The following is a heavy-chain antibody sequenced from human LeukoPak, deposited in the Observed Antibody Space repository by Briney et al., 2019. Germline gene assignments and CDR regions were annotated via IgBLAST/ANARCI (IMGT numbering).Heavy chain of an antibody. D-gene: IGHD5/OR15-5a*01. Sequence: GGSLRLSCAASGFTFSRYGIHWVRQAPGKGLEWVSVIYSGSNTYYADSVKGRFTISRDNSKNTLYLQINGLRAEDTAVYYCARMSRDAFEIWGQGTMVTVSS. V-gene: IGHV3-NL1*01. CDR2: IYSGSNT. CDR3: ARMSRDAFEI. CDR1: GFTFSRYG. J-gene: IGHJ3*02.